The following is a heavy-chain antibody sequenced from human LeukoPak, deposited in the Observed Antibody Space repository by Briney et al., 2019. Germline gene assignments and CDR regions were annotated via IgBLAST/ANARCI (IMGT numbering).Heavy chain of an antibody. J-gene: IGHJ4*02. Sequence: PSETLSLTCAVYGGSFSGYYWSWIRQPPGKGLEWIGEINHSGSTNYNPSLKSRVTISVDTSKNQFSLKLSSVTAADTAVYYCARTPTCSGGSCYSFQNFDYWGQGTLVTVSS. D-gene: IGHD2-15*01. CDR1: GGSFSGYY. CDR2: INHSGST. V-gene: IGHV4-34*01. CDR3: ARTPTCSGGSCYSFQNFDY.